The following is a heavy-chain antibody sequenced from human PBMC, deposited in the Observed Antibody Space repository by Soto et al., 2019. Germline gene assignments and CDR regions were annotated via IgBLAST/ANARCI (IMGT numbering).Heavy chain of an antibody. V-gene: IGHV1-18*01. CDR2: ISAYNGNT. D-gene: IGHD3-3*01. Sequence: ASVKVSCKASGYTFTSYGISWVRQAPGQGLEWMGWISAYNGNTNYAQKLQGRVTMTTDTSTSTAYMELRSLRSDDTAVYYCAREDDFWSGSNWFDPWGQGTLVTSPQ. CDR1: GYTFTSYG. CDR3: AREDDFWSGSNWFDP. J-gene: IGHJ5*02.